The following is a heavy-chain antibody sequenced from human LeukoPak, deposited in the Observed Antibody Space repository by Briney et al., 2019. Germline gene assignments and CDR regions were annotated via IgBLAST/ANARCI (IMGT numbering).Heavy chain of an antibody. CDR2: IRSKAYGGAT. Sequence: QSGGSLRLSCTASGFTFGDYAMSWVRQAPGKGLEWVGFIRSKAYGGATEYAASVKGRFTISRDDSKSIAYLQMNSLKTEDTAVYYCTRCYGYYYYYYMDVWGKGTTVTISS. D-gene: IGHD2-15*01. V-gene: IGHV3-49*04. CDR3: TRCYGYYYYYYMDV. J-gene: IGHJ6*03. CDR1: GFTFGDYA.